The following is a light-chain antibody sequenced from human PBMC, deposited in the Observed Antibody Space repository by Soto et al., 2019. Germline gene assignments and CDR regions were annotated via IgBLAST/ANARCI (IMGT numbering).Light chain of an antibody. CDR3: CSYAGSSTDVV. Sequence: QSALTQPASVSGSPGQSITISCTGTSSDGGSYNLVSWYQQHPGKAPKLMIYEVSKRPSGVSNRFSGSKSGNTASLTISGLQAEDEADYYCCSYAGSSTDVVFGGGTQLTVL. J-gene: IGLJ2*01. V-gene: IGLV2-23*02. CDR2: EVS. CDR1: SSDGGSYNL.